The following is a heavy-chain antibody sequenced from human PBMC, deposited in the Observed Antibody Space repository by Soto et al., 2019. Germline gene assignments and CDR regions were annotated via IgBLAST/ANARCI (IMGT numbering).Heavy chain of an antibody. CDR3: ATVDTYYGSKI. CDR1: EITFSNYG. D-gene: IGHD3-10*01. Sequence: QVQLVESGGGVVQPGRSLTLSCAASEITFSNYGMHWIRQAPGKGLEWVAVVWYDGTTTFYADSLQGRFTISRDNSKNTLYLQMNNLRVDDTAMYYCATVDTYYGSKIWGQGTLVTVSS. J-gene: IGHJ4*02. V-gene: IGHV3-33*08. CDR2: VWYDGTTT.